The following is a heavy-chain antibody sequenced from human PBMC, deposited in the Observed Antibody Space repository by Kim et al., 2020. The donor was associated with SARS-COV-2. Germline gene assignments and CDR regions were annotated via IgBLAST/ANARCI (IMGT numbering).Heavy chain of an antibody. D-gene: IGHD3-10*01. V-gene: IGHV7-4-1*01. Sequence: ASVKVSCKAYGYTFTQYAVNWVRQAPGQGLEWVGRINTITGNPTYAPDFTGRFFFSLDTSVNTAYLQIDSLKADDTAMYYCVPTGWYDNFDFWGQGTMITVSS. J-gene: IGHJ3*01. CDR3: VPTGWYDNFDF. CDR1: GYTFTQYA. CDR2: INTITGNP.